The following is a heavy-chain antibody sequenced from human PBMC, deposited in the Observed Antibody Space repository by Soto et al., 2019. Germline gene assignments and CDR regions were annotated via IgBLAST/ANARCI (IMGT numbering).Heavy chain of an antibody. D-gene: IGHD6-13*01. V-gene: IGHV3-23*01. CDR3: AKIPHSSSWYLDAFDI. J-gene: IGHJ3*02. CDR1: GFTFSSYA. Sequence: GGSLRLSCAASGFTFSSYAMNWVRQAPGKGLEWVSVISGSGDSTYYADSVKGRFTISRDNSKNTLYLQMNSLRAEDTAVYYCAKIPHSSSWYLDAFDIWGQGTMVT. CDR2: ISGSGDST.